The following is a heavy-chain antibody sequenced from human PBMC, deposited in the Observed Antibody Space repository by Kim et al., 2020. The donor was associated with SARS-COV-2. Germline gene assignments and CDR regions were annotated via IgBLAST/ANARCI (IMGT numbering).Heavy chain of an antibody. Sequence: ASVKVSCKASGYTFTSYAMNWVRQAPGQRLEWMGWINAGNGNTKYSQKLQGRVTITRDTSASTAYMELSSLRSEDTAVYYCARGGIEYYYYGMDVWGQGTTFTVSS. J-gene: IGHJ6*02. CDR3: ARGGIEYYYYGMDV. CDR1: GYTFTSYA. CDR2: INAGNGNT. V-gene: IGHV1-3*01. D-gene: IGHD3-10*01.